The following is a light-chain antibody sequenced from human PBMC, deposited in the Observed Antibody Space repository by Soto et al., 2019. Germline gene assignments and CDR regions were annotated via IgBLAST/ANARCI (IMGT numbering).Light chain of an antibody. Sequence: DIQMTQSPSTLSASVGDRVTITCRASESIGTWLAWYQQKPGRAPKLLIYDASTLESGVPSRFSGSGSGTVFSLTISSLQSDDFASYYCQQYNTYCTFGQGTKLDIK. J-gene: IGKJ2*01. CDR2: DAS. CDR3: QQYNTYCT. V-gene: IGKV1-5*01. CDR1: ESIGTW.